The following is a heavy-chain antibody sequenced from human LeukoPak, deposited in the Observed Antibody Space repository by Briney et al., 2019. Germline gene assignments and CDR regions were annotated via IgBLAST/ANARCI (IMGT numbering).Heavy chain of an antibody. Sequence: GSLKLSCAASGFALNSYAMHWVRQAPGKGLEGVAVISYDGSNKYYADSVKGRFTISRDNSKNTLYLQMNSLRAEDTAVYYCARSEPSGSYSYGMDVWGQGTTVTVSS. D-gene: IGHD3-10*01. J-gene: IGHJ6*02. CDR3: ARSEPSGSYSYGMDV. V-gene: IGHV3-30-3*01. CDR2: ISYDGSNK. CDR1: GFALNSYA.